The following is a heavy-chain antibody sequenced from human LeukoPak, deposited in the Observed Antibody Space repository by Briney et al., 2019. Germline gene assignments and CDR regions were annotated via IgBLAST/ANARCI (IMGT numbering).Heavy chain of an antibody. J-gene: IGHJ6*03. V-gene: IGHV1-69*06. CDR3: ARARRDGYNYYYYYMDV. D-gene: IGHD5-24*01. CDR1: GGTFSSYA. CDR2: IIPIFGTA. Sequence: ASVKVSCKASGGTFSSYAISWVRQAPGQGLEWMGGIIPIFGTANYAQKFQGRVTITADKSTSTAYMELSSLRSEDTAVYYCARARRDGYNYYYYYMDVWGKGTTVTVSS.